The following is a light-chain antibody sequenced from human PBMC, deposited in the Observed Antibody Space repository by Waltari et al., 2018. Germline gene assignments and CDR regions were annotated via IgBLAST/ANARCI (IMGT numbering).Light chain of an antibody. J-gene: IGKJ4*01. V-gene: IGKV1-13*02. CDR2: DAS. CDR1: QGINTA. Sequence: IQLTQSPSSLSASLGDRVTITCRASQGINTALAWYQQKPGKAPNLMIYDASNLESGVPARFSGSGSGTDFSLTISSLQPEDFATYYCQQFISYPRTFGGGTKVEIK. CDR3: QQFISYPRT.